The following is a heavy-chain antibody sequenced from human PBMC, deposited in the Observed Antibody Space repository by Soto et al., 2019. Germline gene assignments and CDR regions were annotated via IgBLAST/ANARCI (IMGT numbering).Heavy chain of an antibody. J-gene: IGHJ4*02. CDR1: GYTFTSYD. CDR2: ISGYNGNT. D-gene: IGHD6-19*01. Sequence: QVQLVQSGDEVKKPGASVKVSCKASGYTFTSYDINWVRQAPGQGLEWMGWISGYNGNTNYAQKLQGRVTMTADTXXXXXXXXXXXXXXXXXXXXXXARVSSSGWYTAAYWGQGTLVTVSS. CDR3: ARVSSSGWYTAAY. V-gene: IGHV1-18*01.